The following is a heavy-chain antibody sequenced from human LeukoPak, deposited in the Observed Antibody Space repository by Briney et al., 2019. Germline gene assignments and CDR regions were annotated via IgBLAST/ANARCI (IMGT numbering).Heavy chain of an antibody. CDR2: ISGSADNS. CDR1: GFTFSSFA. Sequence: GGSLRPSCAASGFTFSSFAMSWVRQAPGKGLEWVSAISGSADNSYYADSVKGRFTISRDNSKNTLYLQMNSLRAEDTAVYYCAKVPGPSCYGGIDYWGQGTLVTVSS. D-gene: IGHD2-2*01. V-gene: IGHV3-23*01. CDR3: AKVPGPSCYGGIDY. J-gene: IGHJ4*02.